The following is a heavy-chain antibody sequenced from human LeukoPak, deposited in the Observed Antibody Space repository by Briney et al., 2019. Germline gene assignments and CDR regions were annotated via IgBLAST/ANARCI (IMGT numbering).Heavy chain of an antibody. D-gene: IGHD3-10*01. CDR3: GKLLYSSGMYHFDY. J-gene: IGHJ4*02. Sequence: PGGSLRLSCATSGFTFSSSAMSWVRQPPGKGLAWVSTISGSGGGTYYADSVKGRFTISRDKSKNTLYLQMNSLRAEDTAVFYCGKLLYSSGMYHFDYWGQGTLVTVSS. CDR2: ISGSGGGT. V-gene: IGHV3-23*01. CDR1: GFTFSSSA.